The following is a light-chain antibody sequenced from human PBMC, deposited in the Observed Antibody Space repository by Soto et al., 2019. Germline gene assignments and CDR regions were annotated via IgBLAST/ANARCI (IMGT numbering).Light chain of an antibody. Sequence: EIVMTQSPATLSVSPGERATLSCRASQSVSSNLAWYQQKPGQVPRLLIYGASTRASDIPARFSGSGSATEFTPTISSLQSEDFAVYYCQQYNEWPLTFGGGTKVEIE. J-gene: IGKJ4*01. CDR2: GAS. CDR3: QQYNEWPLT. V-gene: IGKV3-15*01. CDR1: QSVSSN.